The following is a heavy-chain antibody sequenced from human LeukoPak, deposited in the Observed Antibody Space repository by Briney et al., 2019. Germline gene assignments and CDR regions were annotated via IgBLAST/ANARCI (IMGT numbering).Heavy chain of an antibody. Sequence: GGSLRLSCAASGFLFSSYWMGWVRQAPGKGPEWVANIKRDGSERYYEDSMKGRFTISRDNAQNSLYLQMNSLREEDTAVYYCARDKEAAVDFWSGYYPLWGQGTLVTVSS. D-gene: IGHD3-3*01. V-gene: IGHV3-7*01. CDR3: ARDKEAAVDFWSGYYPL. CDR2: IKRDGSER. CDR1: GFLFSSYW. J-gene: IGHJ4*02.